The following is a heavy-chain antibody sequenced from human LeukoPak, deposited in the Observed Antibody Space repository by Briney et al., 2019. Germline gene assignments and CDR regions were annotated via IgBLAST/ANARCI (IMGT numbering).Heavy chain of an antibody. V-gene: IGHV3-20*04. CDR1: GFTFYDYG. CDR2: INWNGGSR. CDR3: ARGYYYDSSGYYPYYGMDV. Sequence: GGSLRLSCAASGFTFYDYGMSWVRQAPGKGLEWVSGINWNGGSRGYADSVKGRFTISRDNAKNSLYLQMNSLRVEDTALYYCARGYYYDSSGYYPYYGMDVWGQGTTVTVSS. D-gene: IGHD3-22*01. J-gene: IGHJ6*02.